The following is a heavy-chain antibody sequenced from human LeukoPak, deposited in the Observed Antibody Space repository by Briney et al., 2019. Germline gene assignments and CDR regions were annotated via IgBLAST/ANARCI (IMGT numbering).Heavy chain of an antibody. V-gene: IGHV3-48*04. D-gene: IGHD6-19*01. Sequence: GSLRLSCAASGFTFSDYSMNWVRQAPGKGLEWVPYISFSVNTKYYGDSVKGRFTISRDNAKNSLYLHMDSLRAEDTAVYYCARGAYSSGWAYFDHWGQGTLVTVSS. CDR3: ARGAYSSGWAYFDH. CDR2: ISFSVNTK. CDR1: GFTFSDYS. J-gene: IGHJ4*02.